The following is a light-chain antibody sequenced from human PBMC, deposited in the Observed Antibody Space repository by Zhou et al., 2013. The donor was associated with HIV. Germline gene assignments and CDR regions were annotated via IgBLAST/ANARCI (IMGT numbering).Light chain of an antibody. J-gene: IGKJ4*01. CDR3: QQSYSTPLT. CDR1: QSISIY. CDR2: AAS. Sequence: DIQMTQSPSSLSASVGDRVTITCRASQSISIYVNWYHQKPGKAPKLLIYAASSLYSGVPSRFSGSGAGSEFTLTISSLQPEDFGSYYCQQSYSTPLTFGGGTKVEIK. V-gene: IGKV1-39*01.